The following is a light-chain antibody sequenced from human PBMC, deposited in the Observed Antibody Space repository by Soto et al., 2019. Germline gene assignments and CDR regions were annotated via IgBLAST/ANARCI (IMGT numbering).Light chain of an antibody. CDR1: SSDVGGSDY. Sequence: QSALTQPRSVSGSPGQSVTISCTGTSSDVGGSDYVSWFQHYPGKGPKLLIYDVTRRPSGVPDRFSGSKSVNSASLTISGLQADDEADYYCCLYIGATTYVFGTGTKVTVL. V-gene: IGLV2-11*01. CDR3: CLYIGATTYV. J-gene: IGLJ1*01. CDR2: DVT.